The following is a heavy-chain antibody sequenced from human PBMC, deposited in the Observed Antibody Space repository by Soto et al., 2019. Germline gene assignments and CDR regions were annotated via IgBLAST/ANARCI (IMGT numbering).Heavy chain of an antibody. V-gene: IGHV5-51*01. CDR3: ARRRQYRTSKICLAHYYYTLGV. CDR1: VYSFTNYG. Sequence: PGESLKISCKATVYSFTNYGIGWVRQMPGKGLEWMGTIYPGDSDTRYGPAFEGQVTISADKSITTAYLQWSSLKASDTAVYFCARRRQYRTSKICLAHYYYTLGVWGQGTTVTVSS. J-gene: IGHJ6*02. CDR2: IYPGDSDT. D-gene: IGHD2-2*01.